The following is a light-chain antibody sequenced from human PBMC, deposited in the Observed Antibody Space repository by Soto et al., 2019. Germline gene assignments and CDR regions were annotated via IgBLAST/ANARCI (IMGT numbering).Light chain of an antibody. CDR2: DSS. CDR3: QQYNAYPWS. V-gene: IGKV1-5*01. J-gene: IGKJ1*01. Sequence: DIQMTQSPSTLSASVGDRVTITCRASQSIGSWLAWYQQKPGKAPNLLMYDSSSLDSGVPSRFSGSGSGTEFTLTRSRLQSDDFANYYCQQYNAYPWSFGQGTKVEIQ. CDR1: QSIGSW.